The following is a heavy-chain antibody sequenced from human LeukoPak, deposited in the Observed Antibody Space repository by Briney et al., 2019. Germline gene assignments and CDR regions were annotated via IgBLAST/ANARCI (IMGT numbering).Heavy chain of an antibody. CDR2: IYPGDSDT. J-gene: IGHJ3*02. CDR1: GYSFTSYW. Sequence: GESLKISCKGSGYSFTSYWIGWVRQMPGKGLEWMGIIYPGDSDTRYSPSFQGQVTISADKSISTAYLQWSSLKASDTAMYYCARPDPAGLRYYYDSSGFHALDIWGQGTMVTVSS. CDR3: ARPDPAGLRYYYDSSGFHALDI. D-gene: IGHD3-22*01. V-gene: IGHV5-51*01.